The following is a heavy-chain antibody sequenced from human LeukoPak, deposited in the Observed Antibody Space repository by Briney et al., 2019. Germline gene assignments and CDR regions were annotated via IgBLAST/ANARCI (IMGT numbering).Heavy chain of an antibody. CDR2: IRSKAYGGTT. CDR3: TSQWELLTNDY. J-gene: IGHJ4*02. V-gene: IGHV3-49*04. CDR1: GFTFGDYA. Sequence: PGGSLRLSCTASGFTFGDYAMSWVRQAPGKGLEWVGFIRSKAYGGTTEYAASVKGRFTISRDDSKSIAYLQMNSLKTEDTAVYYCTSQWELLTNDYWGQGTLVTVSS. D-gene: IGHD1-26*01.